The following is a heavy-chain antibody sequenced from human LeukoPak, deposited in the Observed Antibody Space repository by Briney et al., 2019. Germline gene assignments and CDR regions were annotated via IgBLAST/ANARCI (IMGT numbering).Heavy chain of an antibody. D-gene: IGHD6-19*01. J-gene: IGHJ4*02. V-gene: IGHV3-23*01. CDR1: GFTFSSYA. CDR2: ISGSGGST. Sequence: GGSLRLSCAAFGFTFSSYAMSWVRQAPGKGLEWVSAISGSGGSTYYADSVKGRFTISRDNSKNTLYLQMNSLRAEDTAVYYCAKAGSSGWYNAYWGQGTLVTVSS. CDR3: AKAGSSGWYNAY.